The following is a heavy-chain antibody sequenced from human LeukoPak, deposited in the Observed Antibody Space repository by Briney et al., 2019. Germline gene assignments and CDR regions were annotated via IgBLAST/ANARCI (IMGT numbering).Heavy chain of an antibody. CDR1: GFTFSSYA. CDR3: ARSGHGGSPPVDQLLYWRYYYYYMDV. CDR2: ISYDGSNK. D-gene: IGHD2-2*02. V-gene: IGHV3-30-3*01. J-gene: IGHJ6*03. Sequence: GRSLRLSCAASGFTFSSYAMHWVRQAPGKGLEWVAVISYDGSNKYYADSVKGRFTISRDNSKNTLYLQMNSLRAEDTAVYYCARSGHGGSPPVDQLLYWRYYYYYMDVWGKGTTVTVSS.